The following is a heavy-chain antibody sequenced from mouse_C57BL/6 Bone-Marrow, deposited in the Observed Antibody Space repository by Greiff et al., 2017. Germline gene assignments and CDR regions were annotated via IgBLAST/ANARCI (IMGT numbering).Heavy chain of an antibody. CDR3: AREGSCPWFAY. J-gene: IGHJ3*01. Sequence: QVQLQQPGAELVMPGASVKLSCKASGYTFTSYWMHWVKQRPGQGLEWIGEIDPSDSYTNYNQKFQGKSTLTVDKSSSTAYMQLSSLTSEDSAVYYWAREGSCPWFAYWGQGTLVTVSA. CDR2: IDPSDSYT. CDR1: GYTFTSYW. V-gene: IGHV1-69*01.